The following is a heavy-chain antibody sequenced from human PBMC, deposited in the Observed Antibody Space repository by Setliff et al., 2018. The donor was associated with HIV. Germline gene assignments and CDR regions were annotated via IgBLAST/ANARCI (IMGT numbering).Heavy chain of an antibody. CDR1: GYTFRAYY. V-gene: IGHV1-69-2*01. J-gene: IGHJ4*02. D-gene: IGHD3-10*01. CDR2: VDPEDGET. Sequence: SCKASGYTFRAYYIHWVRQAPGKGLEWMGRVDPEDGETKYAEKFQGRVTIMADTSTVTAYMEMSRLRSEDTAIYYCASPANYYYESGVCGYWGQGSLVTVSS. CDR3: ASPANYYYESGVCGY.